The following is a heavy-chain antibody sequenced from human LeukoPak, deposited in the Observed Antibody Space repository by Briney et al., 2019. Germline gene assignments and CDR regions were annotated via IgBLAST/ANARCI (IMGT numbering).Heavy chain of an antibody. J-gene: IGHJ4*02. D-gene: IGHD3-3*01. CDR1: GGSLSRGGYS. CDR3: ATGYDFWSGYYSY. V-gene: IGHV4-30-2*01. CDR2: IYHSGST. Sequence: PSQTLSLTCAVSGGSLSRGGYSWSWIRQPPGRGLEWIGYIYHSGSTYYNPSLKSRVTISVHRSKNQFSLKLSSVTAADTAVYYCATGYDFWSGYYSYWGQGTLVTVSS.